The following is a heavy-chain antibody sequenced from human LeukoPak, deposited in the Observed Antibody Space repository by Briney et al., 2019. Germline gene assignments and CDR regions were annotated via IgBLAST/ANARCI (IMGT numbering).Heavy chain of an antibody. Sequence: SETLSLTCTVSGGSISSSSYYWGWIRQPPGKGLEWIGSIYYSGSTYYNPSLKRRVTISVDTSKNQFSLKLSSVTAADTAVYYCARSMVLIAAAGKGFDYWGQGTLVTVSS. CDR3: ARSMVLIAAAGKGFDY. CDR1: GGSISSSSYY. V-gene: IGHV4-39*07. J-gene: IGHJ4*02. D-gene: IGHD6-13*01. CDR2: IYYSGST.